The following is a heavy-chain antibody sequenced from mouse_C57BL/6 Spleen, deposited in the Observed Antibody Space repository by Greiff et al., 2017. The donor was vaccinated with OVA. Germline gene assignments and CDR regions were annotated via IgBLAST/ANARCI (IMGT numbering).Heavy chain of an antibody. J-gene: IGHJ1*03. CDR2: IYPGSGNT. Sequence: VKLMESGAELVRPGASVKLSCKASGYTFTDYYINWVKQRPGQGLEWIARIYPGSGNTYYNEKFKGKATLTAEKSSSTAYMQLSSLTSEDSAVYFCARGGGTTVVNWYFDVWGTGTTVTVSS. CDR1: GYTFTDYY. D-gene: IGHD1-1*01. V-gene: IGHV1-76*01. CDR3: ARGGGTTVVNWYFDV.